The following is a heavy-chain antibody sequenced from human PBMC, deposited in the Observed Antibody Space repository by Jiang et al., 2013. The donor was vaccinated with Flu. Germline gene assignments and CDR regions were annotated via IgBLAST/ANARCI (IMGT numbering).Heavy chain of an antibody. Sequence: SFQGQVTISADKSISTAYLQWSSLKASDTAMYYCARQYSGSYLGFDAFDIWGQGTMVTVSS. J-gene: IGHJ3*02. CDR3: ARQYSGSYLGFDAFDI. V-gene: IGHV5-51*01. D-gene: IGHD1-26*01.